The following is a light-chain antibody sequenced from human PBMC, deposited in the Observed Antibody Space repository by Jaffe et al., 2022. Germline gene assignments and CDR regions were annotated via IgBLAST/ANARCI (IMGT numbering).Light chain of an antibody. Sequence: EIVLTQSPGTLSLSPGERATLSCRASQRINNNYLAWYQQKPGQAPRLLMYGASSRVPGIPDRFSGSGSGTDFSLTISRLEPEDFAVYYCMQYYRSPPYTFGQGTTLESK. J-gene: IGKJ2*01. CDR2: GAS. CDR1: QRINNNY. V-gene: IGKV3-20*01. CDR3: MQYYRSPPYT.